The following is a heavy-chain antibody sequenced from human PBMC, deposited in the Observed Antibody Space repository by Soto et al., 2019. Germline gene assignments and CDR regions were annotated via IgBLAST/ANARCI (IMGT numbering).Heavy chain of an antibody. J-gene: IGHJ3*02. CDR2: IYTSGST. D-gene: IGHD3-22*01. CDR3: ARVDYDSSGYYSPHDAFDI. Sequence: LSLTCTVSGGSISSYYWSWIRQPAGKGLEWIGRIYTSGSTNYNPSLKSRVTMSVDTSKNQFSLKLSSVTAADTAVYYCARVDYDSSGYYSPHDAFDIWGQGTMVTVSS. V-gene: IGHV4-4*07. CDR1: GGSISSYY.